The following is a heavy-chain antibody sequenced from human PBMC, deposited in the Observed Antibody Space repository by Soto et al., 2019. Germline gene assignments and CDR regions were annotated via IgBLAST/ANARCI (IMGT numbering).Heavy chain of an antibody. CDR3: ANGNPGDIMANYFDY. D-gene: IGHD5-12*01. V-gene: IGHV3-23*01. CDR2: ISGRGGST. Sequence: EVQLLESGGGLVQPGGSLRLSCAASGFTFSSYAMSWVRQAPGKGLEWVSAISGRGGSTYYAESVKGRFTISRDNSKNTLYLQMNSLRAEDTAVYYCANGNPGDIMANYFDYWGQGTLVTVSS. J-gene: IGHJ4*02. CDR1: GFTFSSYA.